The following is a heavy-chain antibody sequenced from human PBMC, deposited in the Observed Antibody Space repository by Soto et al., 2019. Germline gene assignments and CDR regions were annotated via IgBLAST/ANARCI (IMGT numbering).Heavy chain of an antibody. V-gene: IGHV1-69*08. D-gene: IGHD5-18*01. CDR3: ARDSTAMVYRAFDI. CDR2: IIPILGIA. Sequence: QVQLVQSGAEVKKPVSSVKVSCKASGVTFSSYTISWVRQAPGQGLEWIGRIIPILGIANYAKKFKVRVTITADKSTNTAYMELSSLRSEDTAVYYCARDSTAMVYRAFDIWGQGTMVTVSS. CDR1: GVTFSSYT. J-gene: IGHJ3*02.